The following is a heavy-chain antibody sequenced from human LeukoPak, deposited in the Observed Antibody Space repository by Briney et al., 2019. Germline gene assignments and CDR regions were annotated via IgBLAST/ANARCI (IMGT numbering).Heavy chain of an antibody. V-gene: IGHV3-7*03. CDR3: ATTRGFDY. Sequence: ETLSLTCTVSGGSISSYYWSWIRQPPGKGLEWVANIKQDGSEKYYVDSVKGRFTISRDNAENSLYLQMNSLRAEDTAVYCCATTRGFDYWGQGTLVTVSS. CDR1: GGSISSYY. J-gene: IGHJ4*02. D-gene: IGHD1-1*01. CDR2: IKQDGSEK.